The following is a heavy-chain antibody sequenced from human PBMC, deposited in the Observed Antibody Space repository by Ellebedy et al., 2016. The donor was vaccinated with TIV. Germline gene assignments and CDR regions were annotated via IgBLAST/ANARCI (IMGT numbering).Heavy chain of an antibody. CDR3: ARDGTSGSYSYFDY. V-gene: IGHV3-21*01. CDR2: ISSSSSYI. J-gene: IGHJ4*02. Sequence: GGSLRLXCAASGFTFSSYSMNWVRQAPGKGLEWVSSISSSSSYIYYADSVKGRFTISRDNAKNSLYLQMNSLRAEDTAVYYCARDGTSGSYSYFDYWGQGTLVTVSS. CDR1: GFTFSSYS. D-gene: IGHD1-26*01.